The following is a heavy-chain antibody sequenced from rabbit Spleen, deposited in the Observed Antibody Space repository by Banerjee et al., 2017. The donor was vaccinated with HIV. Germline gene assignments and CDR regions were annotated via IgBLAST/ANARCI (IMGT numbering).Heavy chain of an antibody. CDR2: IYGGDGIST. D-gene: IGHD2-1*01. CDR1: GFSFNNNYY. Sequence: QEQLVESGGGLVKPQGSLTLTCKASGFSFNNNYYLCWVRQAPGQGLEWIACIYGGDGISTAYASWAKGRFTVSKTSSTTVTLQMTSLTAADTATYFCARGSATMTLVITGYYLSLWGQGTLVTVS. V-gene: IGHV1S45*01. CDR3: ARGSATMTLVITGYYLSL. J-gene: IGHJ3*01.